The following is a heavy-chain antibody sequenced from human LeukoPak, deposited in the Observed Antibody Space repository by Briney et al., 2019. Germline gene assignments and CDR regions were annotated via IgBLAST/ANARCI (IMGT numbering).Heavy chain of an antibody. V-gene: IGHV4-34*01. CDR2: IYYSGST. D-gene: IGHD6-13*01. Sequence: PSETLSLTCAVYGGSFSGYYWSWIRQHPGKGLEWIGYIYYSGSTYYNPSLKSRVTISVDTSKNQFSLKLSSVTAADTAVYYCAREGSGSSWYRTKVCFDYWGQGTLVTVSS. CDR1: GGSFSGYY. CDR3: AREGSGSSWYRTKVCFDY. J-gene: IGHJ4*02.